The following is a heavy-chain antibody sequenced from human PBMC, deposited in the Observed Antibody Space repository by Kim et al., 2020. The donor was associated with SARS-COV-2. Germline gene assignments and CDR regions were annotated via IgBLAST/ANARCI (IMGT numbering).Heavy chain of an antibody. Sequence: ASVKVSCKASGYTFTSYAIHWVRQAPGQRLELMGWINACNGNTDYSQKFQGRVTITRDTSASTASMDLRSLRSEDTAIYYCARAAGDGYNYLLDYLGQGT. D-gene: IGHD5-12*01. CDR3: ARAAGDGYNYLLDY. CDR2: INACNGNT. CDR1: GYTFTSYA. V-gene: IGHV1-3*01. J-gene: IGHJ4*02.